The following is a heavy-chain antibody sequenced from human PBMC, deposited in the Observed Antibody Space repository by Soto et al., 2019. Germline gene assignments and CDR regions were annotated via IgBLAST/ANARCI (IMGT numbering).Heavy chain of an antibody. D-gene: IGHD6-13*01. CDR3: AKASVYSSSWYDWFDP. CDR1: GFTFDDYA. Sequence: EVQLVESGGGLVQPGRSLRLSCAASGFTFDDYAMHWVRQAPGKGLEWVSGISWNSGSIGYADSVKGRFTISRDNAKNSLYLQMNSLRAEDTALYYWAKASVYSSSWYDWFDPWGQGALVTVSS. J-gene: IGHJ5*02. CDR2: ISWNSGSI. V-gene: IGHV3-9*01.